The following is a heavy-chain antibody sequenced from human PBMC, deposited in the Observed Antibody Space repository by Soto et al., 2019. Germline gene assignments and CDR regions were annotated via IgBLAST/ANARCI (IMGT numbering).Heavy chain of an antibody. V-gene: IGHV3-23*01. CDR3: AKVMGNSGRMDAFDI. D-gene: IGHD1-26*01. J-gene: IGHJ3*02. CDR2: ISGSGGST. CDR1: VFTFSSYA. Sequence: VGSLRLSCASSVFTFSSYAMSCVRHSPGKWLEWVSAISGSGGSTYYADSVKGRFTISRDNSKNTLYLQMNSPRAEDTAVYYCAKVMGNSGRMDAFDIWGQGTIITVSS.